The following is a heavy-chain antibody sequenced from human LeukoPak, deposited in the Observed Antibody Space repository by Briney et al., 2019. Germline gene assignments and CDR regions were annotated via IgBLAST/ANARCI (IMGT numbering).Heavy chain of an antibody. CDR2: ISAYNGNT. Sequence: GASVKVSCKASGYTFTSYGISWVRQAPGQGHERMGWISAYNGNTNYAQKLQGRVTMTTDTSTSTAYMELRSLRSDDTAVYYCARDRTYYYDSSGYYYVDYWGQGTLVTVSS. J-gene: IGHJ4*02. CDR1: GYTFTSYG. D-gene: IGHD3-22*01. V-gene: IGHV1-18*01. CDR3: ARDRTYYYDSSGYYYVDY.